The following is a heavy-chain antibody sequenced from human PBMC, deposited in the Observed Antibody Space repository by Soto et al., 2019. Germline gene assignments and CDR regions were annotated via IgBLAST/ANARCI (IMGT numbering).Heavy chain of an antibody. Sequence: GGSLRLSCAASGFTFSNAWMSWVRQAPGKGLEWVGRIKSKTDGGTTDYAAPVKGRFTISRDDSKNTLYLQMNSLKTEDTAVYYCTTAYYGSGSYWPIYYYYGMDVWGQGXTVTVSS. CDR3: TTAYYGSGSYWPIYYYYGMDV. D-gene: IGHD3-10*01. V-gene: IGHV3-15*01. CDR2: IKSKTDGGTT. CDR1: GFTFSNAW. J-gene: IGHJ6*02.